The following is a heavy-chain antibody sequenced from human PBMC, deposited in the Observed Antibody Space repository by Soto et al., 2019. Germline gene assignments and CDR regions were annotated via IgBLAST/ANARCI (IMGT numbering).Heavy chain of an antibody. CDR3: ASAMNMGRSPHAY. CDR2: ISGANTYI. Sequence: GGPLRLSCAPSGFNFAVYTMNLVRQPPGKGLEWVSSISGANTYIYYADEVKGRFTISRDNTKNSVYLQMNRLRTEDTDLYYCASAMNMGRSPHAYWDKGNPVAASS. J-gene: IGHJ4*02. D-gene: IGHD3-16*01. CDR1: GFNFAVYT. V-gene: IGHV3-21*04.